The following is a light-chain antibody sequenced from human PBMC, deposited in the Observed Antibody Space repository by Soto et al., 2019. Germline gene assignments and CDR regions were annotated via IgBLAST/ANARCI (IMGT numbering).Light chain of an antibody. CDR3: AGWDGSLKAVV. J-gene: IGLJ1*01. V-gene: IGLV1-44*01. CDR1: ASNIGRAP. Sequence: QSALTQPPSASGAPGQSVTISCSGSASNIGRAPVNWYQQVPGMAPKLLIYEDNHRPSGVPDRFSGSKSGTSASLVISGLQYEDESDYFCAGWDGSLKAVVFGTGNKGTV. CDR2: EDN.